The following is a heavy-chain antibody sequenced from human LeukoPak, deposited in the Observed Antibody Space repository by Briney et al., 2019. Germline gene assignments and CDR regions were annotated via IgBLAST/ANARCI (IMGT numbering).Heavy chain of an antibody. V-gene: IGHV3-11*05. D-gene: IGHD5-18*01. CDR1: GFTFSDFY. CDR2: ISSTGSYT. J-gene: IGHJ4*02. Sequence: GGSLRLSCAASGFTFSDFYMSWIRQAPGKGLEWVSYISSTGSYTDYADSVKGQFTISRDNAKNSLYLQMNSLRAEDTAVYYCARDRLQYSYGYDYWGQGTLVTVSS. CDR3: ARDRLQYSYGYDY.